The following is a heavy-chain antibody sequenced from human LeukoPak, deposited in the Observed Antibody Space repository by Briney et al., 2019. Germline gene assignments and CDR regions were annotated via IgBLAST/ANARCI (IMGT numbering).Heavy chain of an antibody. V-gene: IGHV4-59*01. D-gene: IGHD5/OR15-5a*01. CDR1: GGSIRPYY. Sequence: SETLSLTCSVSGGSIRPYYWSWIRQSPGKGVEWIGYIYYSGTTNYNPSLRSRVTISVDSSKNQFSLKLNSVTAADTAIYCCARAVSFDNWGQGTLVTVSS. CDR2: IYYSGTT. J-gene: IGHJ4*02. CDR3: ARAVSFDN.